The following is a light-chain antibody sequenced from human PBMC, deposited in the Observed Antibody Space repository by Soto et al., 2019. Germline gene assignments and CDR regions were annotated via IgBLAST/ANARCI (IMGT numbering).Light chain of an antibody. CDR3: QQYNSYPWT. CDR1: QSISTY. V-gene: IGKV1-8*01. J-gene: IGKJ1*01. Sequence: AIRMTQSPSSLSAATGDRVTITCRASQSISTYLAWYQQKPGKAPKLLIYGASTLQSGVPSRFSGSGSGTDFTLTISCLQSEDFATYYCQQYNSYPWTFGQGTKVDIK. CDR2: GAS.